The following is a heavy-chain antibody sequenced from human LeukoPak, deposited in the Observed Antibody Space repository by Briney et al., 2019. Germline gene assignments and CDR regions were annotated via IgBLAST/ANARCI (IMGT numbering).Heavy chain of an antibody. CDR2: IYSGGST. CDR3: ARYHTALNY. Sequence: GGSLRLSCAASGFTFSNYWMHWVRQAPGKGLEWVSVIYSGGSTYYADSVKGRFTISRDNSKNTLYLQMNNVRVEDTAVYFCARYHTALNYWGQGTLVTASS. V-gene: IGHV3-53*01. J-gene: IGHJ4*02. CDR1: GFTFSNYW. D-gene: IGHD5-18*01.